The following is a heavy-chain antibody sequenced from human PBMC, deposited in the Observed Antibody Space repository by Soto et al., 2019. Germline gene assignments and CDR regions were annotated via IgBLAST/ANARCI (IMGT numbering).Heavy chain of an antibody. V-gene: IGHV1-69*06. CDR3: ARGLSDGFITYFDFYVMDV. J-gene: IGHJ6*02. CDR2: TIPVFGTP. Sequence: QVQLVQSGAEMQRPGSSVKVSCKASGGTFNRHGISWVRQAPGQGLEWMGGTIPVFGTPKYAQEFQGRVKVSVDKSTSTAYMELSSLRSEDTAVYYCARGLSDGFITYFDFYVMDVWGQGTAVTVSS. D-gene: IGHD3-22*01. CDR1: GGTFNRHG.